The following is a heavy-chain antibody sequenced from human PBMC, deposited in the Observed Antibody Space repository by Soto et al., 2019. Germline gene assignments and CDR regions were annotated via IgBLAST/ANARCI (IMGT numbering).Heavy chain of an antibody. CDR1: GFTFSSYA. D-gene: IGHD6-6*01. Sequence: PGGSLRLSCAASGFTFSSYAMSWVRQAPGKGLEWVSAISGSGGSTYYADSVKGRFTISRDNSKNTLYLQMNSLRAEDTAVYYCAKKGGGGWRSSSLLAFDYWGQGTLVTVSS. CDR3: AKKGGGGWRSSSLLAFDY. V-gene: IGHV3-23*01. J-gene: IGHJ4*02. CDR2: ISGSGGST.